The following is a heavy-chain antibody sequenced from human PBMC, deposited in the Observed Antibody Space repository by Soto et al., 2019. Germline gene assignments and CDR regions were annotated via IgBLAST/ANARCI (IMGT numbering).Heavy chain of an antibody. Sequence: SETLSLTSTVSGGSSISSSYYWGWTRQPPGKGLEWIGSIYYSGSIYYNPSLKSRVTISVDTSKNQFSLKLSSVTAAETAVYYCARQSSGWYNWFDPWGQGTLVTVSS. D-gene: IGHD6-19*01. J-gene: IGHJ5*02. CDR3: ARQSSGWYNWFDP. V-gene: IGHV4-39*01. CDR1: GGSSISSSYY. CDR2: IYYSGSI.